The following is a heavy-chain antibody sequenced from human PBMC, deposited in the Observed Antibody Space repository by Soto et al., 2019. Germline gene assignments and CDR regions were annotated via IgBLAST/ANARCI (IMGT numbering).Heavy chain of an antibody. Sequence: QVPLVESGGGVVQPGRSLRLSCAASGFTFSSYGMHWVRQAPGKGLEWVAVIWYDGSNKYYSDSVKGRFTISRDNSKNTLYLQMNSLRAEDTAVYYCARDRGYYGWGVMDVWGQGTTVTVSS. CDR1: GFTFSSYG. V-gene: IGHV3-33*01. CDR3: ARDRGYYGWGVMDV. J-gene: IGHJ6*02. CDR2: IWYDGSNK. D-gene: IGHD3-10*01.